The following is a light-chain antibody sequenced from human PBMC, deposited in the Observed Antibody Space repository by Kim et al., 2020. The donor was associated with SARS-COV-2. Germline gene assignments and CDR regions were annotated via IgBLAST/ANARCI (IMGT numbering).Light chain of an antibody. CDR2: EVY. V-gene: IGLV2-8*01. CDR1: SSDIGAHNY. J-gene: IGLJ2*01. CDR3: SSYTGSNVV. Sequence: PGHSGTISCPVTSSDIGAHNYVSWYQHHPGKAPKLLIYEVYKRPSGVPDRFSGSKSANTASLTVSGLQAEDEADYYCSSYTGSNVVFGGGTQLTVL.